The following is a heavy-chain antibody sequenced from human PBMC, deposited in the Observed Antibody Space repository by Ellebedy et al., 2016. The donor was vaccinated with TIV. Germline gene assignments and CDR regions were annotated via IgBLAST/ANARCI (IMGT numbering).Heavy chain of an antibody. Sequence: GGSLRLSYAASGFTFSSYAMSWVRQAPGKGLEWVSGISGSGDSTYYADSLKGRFTISRDISKNTLYLQMNSLRAEDTAVYHCARYGTGGYRGTFDIWGQGTMVTVSS. CDR3: ARYGTGGYRGTFDI. D-gene: IGHD2-8*02. J-gene: IGHJ3*02. CDR1: GFTFSSYA. CDR2: ISGSGDST. V-gene: IGHV3-23*01.